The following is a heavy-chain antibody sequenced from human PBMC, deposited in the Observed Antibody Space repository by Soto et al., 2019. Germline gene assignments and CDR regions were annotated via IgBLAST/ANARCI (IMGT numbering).Heavy chain of an antibody. Sequence: QVHLVQSGSEVRKPGASVKVSCKTSGYTFTDYAIHWVRQAPGQPLEWMGWINPGTGDTKYSQKVQGRVTLSSDTSASTAYMNLDGLSSDDTAVYFCARAEGRWKLLPYWFDPWVQGTLVTVSS. CDR2: INPGTGDT. CDR1: GYTFTDYA. CDR3: ARAEGRWKLLPYWFDP. V-gene: IGHV1-3*01. J-gene: IGHJ5*02. D-gene: IGHD1-26*01.